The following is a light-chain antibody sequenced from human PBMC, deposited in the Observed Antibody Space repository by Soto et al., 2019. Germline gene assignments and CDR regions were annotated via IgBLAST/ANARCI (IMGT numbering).Light chain of an antibody. CDR3: IAYTGSSTSYV. CDR1: SSDIGSYNH. J-gene: IGLJ1*01. CDR2: EVS. V-gene: IGLV2-14*01. Sequence: QSVLTQPASVSGSPGQSITISCIGTSSDIGSYNHVAWYQQFPGKSPKLTIYEVSSRPSGVSSRFSGSKSGNTASLTISGLQAEDEADYYCIAYTGSSTSYVFGSGTQLTVL.